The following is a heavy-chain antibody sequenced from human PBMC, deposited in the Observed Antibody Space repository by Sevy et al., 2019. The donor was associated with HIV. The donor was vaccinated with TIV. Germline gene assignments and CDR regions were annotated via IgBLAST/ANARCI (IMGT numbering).Heavy chain of an antibody. J-gene: IGHJ3*02. CDR1: GYTFTTYF. CDR3: ASRRDITVFEDAFDI. CDR2: IYPSGGSA. V-gene: IGHV1-46*03. Sequence: ASVNVSCKASGYTFTTYFIHWVRQAPGQGLEWMGIIYPSGGSASYAQKFQGRVTMTRDTSTSTVYMELSNLRSEDTAVYYCASRRDITVFEDAFDIWGQGTMVTVSS. D-gene: IGHD3-9*01.